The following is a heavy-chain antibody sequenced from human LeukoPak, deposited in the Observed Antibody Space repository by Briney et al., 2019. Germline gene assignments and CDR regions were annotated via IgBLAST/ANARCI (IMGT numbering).Heavy chain of an antibody. D-gene: IGHD1-26*01. V-gene: IGHV3-53*01. Sequence: GGSLRLSCAASGFTVSSNYMSWVRQAPGKGLEWVSVIYSGGSTYYADSVKGRFTISRDNSKNTLYLQMNSLRAEDTAVYYCARDPRVSGSYSFAWGQGTMVTVSS. CDR1: GFTVSSNY. CDR2: IYSGGST. J-gene: IGHJ3*01. CDR3: ARDPRVSGSYSFA.